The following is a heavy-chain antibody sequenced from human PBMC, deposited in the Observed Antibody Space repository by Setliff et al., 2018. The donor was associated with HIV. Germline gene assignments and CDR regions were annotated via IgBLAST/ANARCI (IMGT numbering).Heavy chain of an antibody. CDR1: GGSISSFNW. Sequence: PSETLSLTCDVSGGSISSFNWWSWVRQSPGKGLEWIGEIYHTGSTNYSPSLKSRVTISVDKSKNQFSLRLNSVTAADTAVYYCAKGAGFYGDYTFDYWGQGNLVTVSS. CDR2: IYHTGST. D-gene: IGHD4-17*01. CDR3: AKGAGFYGDYTFDY. J-gene: IGHJ4*02. V-gene: IGHV4-4*02.